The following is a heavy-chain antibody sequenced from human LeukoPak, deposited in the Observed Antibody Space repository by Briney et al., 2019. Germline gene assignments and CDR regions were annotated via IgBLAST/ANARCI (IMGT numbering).Heavy chain of an antibody. CDR2: IWYDGSNK. D-gene: IGHD3-9*01. J-gene: IGHJ4*02. Sequence: GRSLRLSCAASGFTFSSYGMHWVRQAPGKGLEWVAVIWYDGSNKYYADSVKGRFTISRDNSKNTLYLQMNSLRAEDTAVYYCARGEYYDILTGYLTAGSSFDYWGQGTLVTVSS. CDR1: GFTFSSYG. CDR3: ARGEYYDILTGYLTAGSSFDY. V-gene: IGHV3-33*01.